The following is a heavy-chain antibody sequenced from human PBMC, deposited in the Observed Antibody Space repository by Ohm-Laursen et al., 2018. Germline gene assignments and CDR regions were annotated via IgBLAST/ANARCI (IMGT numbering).Heavy chain of an antibody. CDR1: GFTFDKFA. CDR3: VKHHAGDSRTFEI. J-gene: IGHJ3*02. V-gene: IGHV3-23*01. CDR2: ISPTGANT. D-gene: IGHD2-21*01. Sequence: GSLRLSCAASGFTFDKFAMTWVRQAPGKGLEWVSTISPTGANTYYTDSVRGRFTISRDNSKNTLYLHMKSLRAEDTALYHRVKHHAGDSRTFEIWDQGTMVTVSS.